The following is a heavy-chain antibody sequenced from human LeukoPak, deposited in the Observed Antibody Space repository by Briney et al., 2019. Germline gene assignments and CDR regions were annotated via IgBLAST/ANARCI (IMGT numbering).Heavy chain of an antibody. CDR2: INGRSSDI. CDR3: ARGGSSCFDS. V-gene: IGHV3-21*01. J-gene: IGHJ4*02. Sequence: GGSLRLSCTVSGFTFSSYSMNWVRQAPGKGLEWVSHINGRSSDIYYADSVKGRFTISRDNAKTSLYLQMNSLRAEDTAVYYCARGGSSCFDSWGQGTLVTVSS. CDR1: GFTFSSYS. D-gene: IGHD6-13*01.